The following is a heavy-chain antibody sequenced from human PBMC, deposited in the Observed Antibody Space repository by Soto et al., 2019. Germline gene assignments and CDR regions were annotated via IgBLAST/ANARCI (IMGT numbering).Heavy chain of an antibody. V-gene: IGHV1-2*04. Sequence: ASVKVSCKASGYTFTGYYMHWVRQAPGQGLEWMGWINPNSGGTNYAQKFQGWVTMTRDTSFSTAYMELSRLRSDDTAVYYCAREGSEVWFGELVGYYYGMDVWGQGTTVTVSS. D-gene: IGHD3-10*01. CDR1: GYTFTGYY. J-gene: IGHJ6*02. CDR3: AREGSEVWFGELVGYYYGMDV. CDR2: INPNSGGT.